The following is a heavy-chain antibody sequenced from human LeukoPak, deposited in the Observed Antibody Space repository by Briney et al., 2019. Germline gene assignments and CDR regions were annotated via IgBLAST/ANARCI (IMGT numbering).Heavy chain of an antibody. CDR2: MNPNSGNT. D-gene: IGHD4-17*01. CDR1: GYTFTSYD. J-gene: IGHJ6*03. CDR3: ARGLADYGDYHYYYYMDV. Sequence: ASVKVSCKASGYTFTSYDINWVRQATGQGLEWMGWMNPNSGNTGYAQKFQGRVTITRNTSISTAYMELSSLRSEDTAVYYCARGLADYGDYHYYYYMDVWGKGTTVTVSS. V-gene: IGHV1-8*03.